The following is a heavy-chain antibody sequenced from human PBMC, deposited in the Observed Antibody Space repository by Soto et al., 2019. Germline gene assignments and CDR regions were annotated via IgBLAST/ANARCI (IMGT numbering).Heavy chain of an antibody. V-gene: IGHV4-59*01. CDR2: IYYSGST. J-gene: IGHJ6*02. CDR3: ARGFLGDYYYYGMDV. Sequence: PSETLSLTCTVSGGSISSYYWSWIRQPPGKGLEWIRYIYYSGSTNYNPSLKSRVTISVDTSKNRFSLKLSSVTAADTAVYYCARGFLGDYYYYGMDVWGQGTTVTVS. CDR1: GGSISSYY. D-gene: IGHD7-27*01.